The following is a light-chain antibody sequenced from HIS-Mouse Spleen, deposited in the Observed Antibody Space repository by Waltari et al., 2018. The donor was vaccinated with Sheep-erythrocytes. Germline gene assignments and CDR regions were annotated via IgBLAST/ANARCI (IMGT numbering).Light chain of an antibody. V-gene: IGLV3-21*02. CDR3: QVWDSSSDHPYV. CDR2: DDI. J-gene: IGLJ1*01. Sequence: SCVLTQPPSVSVASGQTSRITFGGKNIGSKSVQWYQQKPVQAPVLVVYDDIDRPSGIPERFSGSNSGNTATLTISRVEAGDEADYYCQVWDSSSDHPYVFGTGTKVTVL. CDR1: NIGSKS.